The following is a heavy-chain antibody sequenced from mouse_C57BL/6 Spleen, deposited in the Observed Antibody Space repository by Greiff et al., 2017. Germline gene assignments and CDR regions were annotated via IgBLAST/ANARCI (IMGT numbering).Heavy chain of an antibody. Sequence: QVQLQQPGAELVKPGASVKLSCKASGYTFTSYWMHWVKQRHGQGLERIGMIHPYSGSTNYNEKFKSKATLAVDKPSSTAYMQLSSLTSEDSAVYDCARGGGHWYFDVWGTGTTVTVSS. CDR3: ARGGGHWYFDV. J-gene: IGHJ1*03. CDR1: GYTFTSYW. V-gene: IGHV1-64*01. CDR2: IHPYSGST. D-gene: IGHD3-3*01.